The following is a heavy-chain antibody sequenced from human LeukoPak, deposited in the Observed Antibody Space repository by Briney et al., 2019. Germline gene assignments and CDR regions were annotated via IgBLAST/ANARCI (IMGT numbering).Heavy chain of an antibody. CDR1: GYSFTSYW. CDR3: ARLPGFGAYSGSYLEADY. CDR2: IYPGDSDT. Sequence: GESLKISCKGSGYSFTSYWIGWVRQMPGKGLEWMGIIYPGDSDTRYSPSFQGQVTISADKSISTAYLQWSSLKASDTAMYYCARLPGFGAYSGSYLEADYWGQGTLVTVSS. J-gene: IGHJ4*02. D-gene: IGHD1-26*01. V-gene: IGHV5-51*01.